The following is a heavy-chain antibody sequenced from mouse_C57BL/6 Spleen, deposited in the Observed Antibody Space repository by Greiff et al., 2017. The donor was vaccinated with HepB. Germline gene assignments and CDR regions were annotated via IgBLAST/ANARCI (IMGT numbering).Heavy chain of an antibody. J-gene: IGHJ4*01. CDR1: GFSFNTYA. V-gene: IGHV10-1*01. CDR2: IRSKSNNYAT. Sequence: EVQLQESGGGLVQPKGSLKLSCAASGFSFNTYAMNWVRQAPGKGLEWVARIRSKSNNYATYYADSVKDRFTISRDDSESMLYLQMNNLKTEDTAMYYCVRHSIYYDYDGYAMDYWGQGTSVTVSS. CDR3: VRHSIYYDYDGYAMDY. D-gene: IGHD2-4*01.